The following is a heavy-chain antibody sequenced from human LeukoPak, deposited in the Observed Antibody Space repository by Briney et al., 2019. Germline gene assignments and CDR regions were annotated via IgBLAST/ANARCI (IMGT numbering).Heavy chain of an antibody. CDR3: ARGNSENYYNSFPY. CDR1: GGSISSSRYY. Sequence: PSETPSLTCTVSGGSISSSRYYWGWIRQPPGKGLEWMGSIYYSGGTYYNPSRESRVTISVGTSKNQFSLKLRFVTAADTAVYYCARGNSENYYNSFPYWGQGTLVTVSS. D-gene: IGHD3-10*01. CDR2: IYYSGGT. J-gene: IGHJ4*02. V-gene: IGHV4-39*01.